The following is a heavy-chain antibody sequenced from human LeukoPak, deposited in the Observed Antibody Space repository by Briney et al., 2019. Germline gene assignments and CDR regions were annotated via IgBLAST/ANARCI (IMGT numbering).Heavy chain of an antibody. J-gene: IGHJ3*01. CDR3: ARDQDVEVLLGIIGYEAFDL. Sequence: GGSLRLSCAASGFTFSSYAMSWVRQAPGKGLEWVSVIYTGGSTYYADSVKGRFTISRDNAKNSLYLQMNSLRAEDTAVYYCARDQDVEVLLGIIGYEAFDLWGQGQMATVFS. D-gene: IGHD3-10*01. V-gene: IGHV3-66*01. CDR2: IYTGGST. CDR1: GFTFSSYA.